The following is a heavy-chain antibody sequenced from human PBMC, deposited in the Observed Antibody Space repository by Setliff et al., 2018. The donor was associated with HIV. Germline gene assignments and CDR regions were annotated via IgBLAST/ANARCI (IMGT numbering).Heavy chain of an antibody. CDR2: INQVESEK. J-gene: IGHJ4*02. D-gene: IGHD1-26*01. V-gene: IGHV3-7*01. CDR3: ARDNPSTYGTAWDLFDS. Sequence: PGGSLRLSCAASGFTFSSFWMSWVRQAPGKGLEWVANINQVESEKYYVDSVKGRFTISRDNAKNSLYLQMNNLRVEDTALYYCARDNPSTYGTAWDLFDSWGQGTLVTVSS. CDR1: GFTFSSFW.